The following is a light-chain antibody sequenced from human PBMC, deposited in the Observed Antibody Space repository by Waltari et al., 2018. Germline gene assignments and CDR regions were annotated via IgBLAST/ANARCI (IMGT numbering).Light chain of an antibody. CDR3: QQYYSTSGGT. CDR1: QSVLYSSNNKNY. J-gene: IGKJ1*01. V-gene: IGKV4-1*01. Sequence: NCKSSQSVLYSSNNKNYLAWYQQKPGQPPKLLIYWASTRESGVPDRFSGSGSGTDFTLTISSLQAEDVAVYYCQQYYSTSGGTFGQGTKVEIK. CDR2: WAS.